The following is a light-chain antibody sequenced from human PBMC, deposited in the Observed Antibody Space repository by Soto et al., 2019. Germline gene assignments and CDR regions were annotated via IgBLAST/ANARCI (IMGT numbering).Light chain of an antibody. V-gene: IGKV1-5*03. CDR1: QSISSW. CDR2: KAS. Sequence: DLQMTQSPSTLSACVGDRVTITFRASQSISSWLAWYQQKPGKAPKLLIYKASSLESGVPSRFSGSGSGTEFTLTISSLQPDDFATYYCQQYNSYLWTFGQGTKVDIK. J-gene: IGKJ1*01. CDR3: QQYNSYLWT.